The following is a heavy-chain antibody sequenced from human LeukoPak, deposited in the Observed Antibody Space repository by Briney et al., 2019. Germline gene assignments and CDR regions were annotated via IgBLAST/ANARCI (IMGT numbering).Heavy chain of an antibody. D-gene: IGHD5-18*01. CDR1: GYIFTSYG. Sequence: ASVKVSCKASGYIFTSYGISWVRQAPGQGLESMGWISPFNGNTKYVQKFQGRVTMTTDTSTSTAYLELRSLRSDDTAVYYCVRDRVGGYTYGGNWFDPWGPGTLVTVSS. V-gene: IGHV1-18*01. CDR3: VRDRVGGYTYGGNWFDP. J-gene: IGHJ5*02. CDR2: ISPFNGNT.